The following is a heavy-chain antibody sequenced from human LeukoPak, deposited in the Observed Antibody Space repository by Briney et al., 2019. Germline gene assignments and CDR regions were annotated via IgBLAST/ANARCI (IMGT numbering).Heavy chain of an antibody. CDR1: GFTFSSYA. CDR2: ISYDGSNK. Sequence: GGSLRLSCAASGFTFSSYAMHWVRQAPGKGLEWVAVISYDGSNKYYADSVKGRFTISRDNSNSTLYLQMNSLRAEDTAVYYCAKSPFILKLRSGELWLYPMDVWGQGTTVTVSS. V-gene: IGHV3-30-3*02. CDR3: AKSPFILKLRSGELWLYPMDV. D-gene: IGHD3-16*01. J-gene: IGHJ6*02.